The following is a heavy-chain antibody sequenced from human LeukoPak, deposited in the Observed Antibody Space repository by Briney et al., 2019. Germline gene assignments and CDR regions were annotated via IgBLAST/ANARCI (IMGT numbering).Heavy chain of an antibody. D-gene: IGHD3-3*01. CDR2: IKQDGSEK. J-gene: IGHJ4*02. V-gene: IGHV3-7*01. Sequence: PGGSLRLSCAASGFTFSNYWMSWVRQAPGKGLEWVANIKQDGSEKYYVDSVKGRFTISRDNAKNSLYLQMNSLRAEDTAVYYCARSDTIFGVVYYFDYWGQGTLVTVSS. CDR1: GFTFSNYW. CDR3: ARSDTIFGVVYYFDY.